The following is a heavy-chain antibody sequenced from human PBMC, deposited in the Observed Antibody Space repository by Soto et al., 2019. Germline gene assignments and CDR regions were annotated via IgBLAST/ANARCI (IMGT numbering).Heavy chain of an antibody. Sequence: ASVKVSCKASGYTFTSYAMHWVRQAPGQRLEWMGWINAGNGNTKYSQKFQGRVTITRDTSASTAYMELSSLRSEDTAVYYCAREVCITIFGVVIGSYGMDVWGQGTTVTVSS. V-gene: IGHV1-3*01. CDR1: GYTFTSYA. D-gene: IGHD3-3*01. CDR2: INAGNGNT. CDR3: AREVCITIFGVVIGSYGMDV. J-gene: IGHJ6*02.